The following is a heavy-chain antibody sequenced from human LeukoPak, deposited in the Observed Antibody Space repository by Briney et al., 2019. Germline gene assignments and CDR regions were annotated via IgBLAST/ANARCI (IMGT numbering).Heavy chain of an antibody. CDR3: GKESYYYDSSGQTVDY. Sequence: GGSLRLFCAASGFTFSSYGMHWVRQAPGKGLEWVAFIRYDGSNKYYADSVKGRFTISRDNSKNTLYLQMNSLRAEDTTVFYCGKESYYYDSSGQTVDYWGQGTLVTVSS. D-gene: IGHD3-22*01. J-gene: IGHJ4*02. V-gene: IGHV3-30*02. CDR2: IRYDGSNK. CDR1: GFTFSSYG.